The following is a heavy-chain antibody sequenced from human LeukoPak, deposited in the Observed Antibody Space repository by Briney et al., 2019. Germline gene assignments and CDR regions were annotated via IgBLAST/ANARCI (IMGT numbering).Heavy chain of an antibody. CDR3: ARGGKMGTTLLTLDY. CDR1: GFTFSSYW. Sequence: GGSLRLSCAASGFTFSSYWMHWVRQAPGKGLVWVSRINTDGGTTTYADSVKGRFTISRGNAKNTLYLQMNSLRVEDTAVYYCARGGKMGTTLLTLDYWGQGTLVTVSS. V-gene: IGHV3-74*01. CDR2: INTDGGTT. J-gene: IGHJ4*02. D-gene: IGHD1-7*01.